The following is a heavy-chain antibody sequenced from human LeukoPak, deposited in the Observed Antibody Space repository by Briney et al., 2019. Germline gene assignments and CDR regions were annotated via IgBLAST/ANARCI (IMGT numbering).Heavy chain of an antibody. J-gene: IGHJ4*02. CDR2: IYYSGST. CDR1: GGSISSGDYY. V-gene: IGHV4-30-4*08. CDR3: ARESNSWSGYFYFDY. D-gene: IGHD3-3*01. Sequence: PSETLSLTCTVSGGSISSGDYYWSWIRQPPGKGLEWIGYIYYSGSTYYNPSLKSRVTISVDTSKNQFSLKLSSVTAADTAVYYCARESNSWSGYFYFDYWGQGTLVTVSS.